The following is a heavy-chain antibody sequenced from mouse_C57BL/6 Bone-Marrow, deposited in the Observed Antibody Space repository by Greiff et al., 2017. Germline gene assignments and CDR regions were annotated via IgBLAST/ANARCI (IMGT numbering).Heavy chain of an antibody. CDR3: ARSGLGREYFDY. V-gene: IGHV1-63*01. CDR1: GYTFTNYW. J-gene: IGHJ2*01. Sequence: QVQLKQSGAELVRPGTSVKMSCKASGYTFTNYWIGWAKQRPGHGLEWIGDIYPGGGYTNYNEKFKGKATLTADKSSSTAYMQFSSLTSEDSAIYYCARSGLGREYFDYWGQGTTLTVSS. D-gene: IGHD4-1*01. CDR2: IYPGGGYT.